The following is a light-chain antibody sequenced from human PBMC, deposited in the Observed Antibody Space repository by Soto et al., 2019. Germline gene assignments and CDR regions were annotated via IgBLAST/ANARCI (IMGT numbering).Light chain of an antibody. CDR1: QSLLHSNGYNY. CDR2: LGS. V-gene: IGKV2-28*01. Sequence: DIVMTQSPLSLPVTPGEPASISCRSSQSLLHSNGYNYLDWYLQKPGQSPQLLIYLGSNRASGVPDRFSGSGTSTNFTLKISRVEAEDVGVYYCMQAPQPGLTFGGGTKVEIK. CDR3: MQAPQPGLT. J-gene: IGKJ4*01.